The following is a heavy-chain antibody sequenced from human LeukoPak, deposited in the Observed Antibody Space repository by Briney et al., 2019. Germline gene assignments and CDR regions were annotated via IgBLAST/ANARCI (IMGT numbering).Heavy chain of an antibody. J-gene: IGHJ4*02. CDR1: GYTFTGYY. CDR3: VRGRYYDSSGYPPSDY. Sequence: ASVKVSCKASGYTFTGYYMHWVRQAPGQGLEWMGWINPNSGGTNYAQKFQGRVTMTRDTSISTAYMELSRLRSDDTAVYYCVRGRYYDSSGYPPSDYWGQGTLVTVSS. D-gene: IGHD3-22*01. CDR2: INPNSGGT. V-gene: IGHV1-2*02.